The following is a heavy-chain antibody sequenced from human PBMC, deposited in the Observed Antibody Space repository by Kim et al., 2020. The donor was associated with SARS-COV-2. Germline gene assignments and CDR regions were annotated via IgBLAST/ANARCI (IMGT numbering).Heavy chain of an antibody. V-gene: IGHV4-59*01. CDR3: SRFPRMVAGRHHRYFDF. CDR1: GGSITDYY. Sequence: SETLSLACTVSGGSITDYYWSWIRQPPGKGLEWIGDIYDSGRTNYSLSLKSRVTISLDMSNNQFSLNLPSVTAAYTAVYYCSRFPRMVAGRHHRYFDFWG. J-gene: IGHJ4*03. D-gene: IGHD6-13*01. CDR2: IYDSGRT.